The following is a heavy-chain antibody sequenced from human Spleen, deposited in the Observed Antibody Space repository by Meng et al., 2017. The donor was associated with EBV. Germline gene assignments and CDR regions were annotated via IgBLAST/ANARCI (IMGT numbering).Heavy chain of an antibody. J-gene: IGHJ5*02. Sequence: AQPQASGQGWVKPSGTRSLPCAVFGGSISSSNWWGWGRQPPGKGLEWIGEIYHSGSTNYNPSLKSRVTISVDKSKNQFSLKLSSVTAADTAVYYCAREVASYNWFDPWGQGTLVTVSS. D-gene: IGHD5-12*01. CDR1: GGSISSSNW. CDR3: AREVASYNWFDP. CDR2: IYHSGST. V-gene: IGHV4-4*02.